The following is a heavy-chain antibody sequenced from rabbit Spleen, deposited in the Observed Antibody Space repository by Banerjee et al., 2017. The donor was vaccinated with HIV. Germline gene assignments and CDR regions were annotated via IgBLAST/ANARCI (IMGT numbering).Heavy chain of an antibody. Sequence: QEQLEESGGDLVKPGASLTLTCTASGFSFSSSYYICWVRQTPGKGLEWIGYLDPVFGYTYYATWVNGRFSISRENAQNTVFLQMTSLTAADTATYFCARDAGTGDYIDVYFKLWGPGTLVTVS. CDR1: GFSFSSSYY. J-gene: IGHJ4*01. CDR2: LDPVFGYT. D-gene: IGHD4-2*01. CDR3: ARDAGTGDYIDVYFKL. V-gene: IGHV1S45*01.